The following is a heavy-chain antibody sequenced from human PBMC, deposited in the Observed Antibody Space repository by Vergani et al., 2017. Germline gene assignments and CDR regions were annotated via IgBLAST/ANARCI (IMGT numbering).Heavy chain of an antibody. CDR1: GGSISSSSYY. CDR3: ARHLAYCGGDCYPYYYGMDV. V-gene: IGHV4-39*01. J-gene: IGHJ6*02. CDR2: IYYSGST. Sequence: QLQLQESGPGLVKPSETLSLTCTVSGGSISSSSYYWGWIRQPPGKGLEWIGSIYYSGSTYYNPSLKSRVTISVDTSKNQFSLKLSSLTAADTAVYYCARHLAYCGGDCYPYYYGMDVWGQGTTVTVSS. D-gene: IGHD2-21*02.